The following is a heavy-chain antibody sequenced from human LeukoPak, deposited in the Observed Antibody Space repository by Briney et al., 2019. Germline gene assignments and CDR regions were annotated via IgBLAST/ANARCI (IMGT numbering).Heavy chain of an antibody. J-gene: IGHJ4*02. CDR1: GFTFSNYS. D-gene: IGHD5-18*01. CDR3: ARDAGYGYDRFDY. V-gene: IGHV3-21*01. Sequence: GGSLRLSCAASGFTFSNYSMNWVRQAPGKGLEWVSFISSSSTYIYYADSVKGRFTISRDNAKDSLYLQMNSLRAEDTAVYYCARDAGYGYDRFDYWGQGTQVTVSS. CDR2: ISSSSTYI.